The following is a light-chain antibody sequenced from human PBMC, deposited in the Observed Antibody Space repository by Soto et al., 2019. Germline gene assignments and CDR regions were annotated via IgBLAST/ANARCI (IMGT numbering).Light chain of an antibody. J-gene: IGKJ5*01. CDR3: QQYNDWLPIT. Sequence: EIVLTQSPVILSVSPGETATLSCRASESVTRNLAWYQHIPGQAPRLLVFHASVRATGIPARFSGSGSGTEFSLTISNLQSEDFAVYFCQQYNDWLPITFGQGTRLEIK. CDR1: ESVTRN. V-gene: IGKV3-15*01. CDR2: HAS.